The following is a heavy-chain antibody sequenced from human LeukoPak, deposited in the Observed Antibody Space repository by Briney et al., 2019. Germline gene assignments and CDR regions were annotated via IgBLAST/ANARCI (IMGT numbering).Heavy chain of an antibody. CDR1: GGSTSGFY. D-gene: IGHD3-16*01. V-gene: IGHV4-59*01. CDR2: IYYTGSA. CDR3: ARFGVNYDMDV. Sequence: SETLSLTCTVSGGSTSGFYWTWIRQPPGKGLEWIGQIYYTGSADYNPSLKSRITISVDTSKNQISLMVRSVTAADTAVYHCARFGVNYDMDVWGQGTTVTVSS. J-gene: IGHJ6*02.